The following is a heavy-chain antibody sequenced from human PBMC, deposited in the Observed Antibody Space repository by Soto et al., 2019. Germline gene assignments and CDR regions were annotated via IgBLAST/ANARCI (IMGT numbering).Heavy chain of an antibody. V-gene: IGHV3-30-3*01. Sequence: PGGSLRLSWAASGFTFSSYAMHWVRQAPGKGLEWVAVISYDGSNKYYADSVKGRFTISRDNSKNTLYLQMNSLRAEDTAVYYCARLGYCSSTSCHGNAFDIWGQGTMVTVSS. CDR1: GFTFSSYA. CDR3: ARLGYCSSTSCHGNAFDI. CDR2: ISYDGSNK. J-gene: IGHJ3*02. D-gene: IGHD2-2*01.